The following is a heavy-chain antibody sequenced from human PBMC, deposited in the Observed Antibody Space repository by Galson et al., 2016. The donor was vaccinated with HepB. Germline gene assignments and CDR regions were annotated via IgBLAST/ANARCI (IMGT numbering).Heavy chain of an antibody. CDR3: ARDQEQQLVSSYFDL. D-gene: IGHD6-13*01. Sequence: SLRLSCAASGFTFSTYNMNWVRQAPGKGLEWVSYIRSSSNDRYYADSVKDRFTISRDNAKNSLFLQMDSLRVEDTAVYYCARDQEQQLVSSYFDLWGQGTLVTVSS. CDR2: IRSSSNDR. J-gene: IGHJ4*02. CDR1: GFTFSTYN. V-gene: IGHV3-48*01.